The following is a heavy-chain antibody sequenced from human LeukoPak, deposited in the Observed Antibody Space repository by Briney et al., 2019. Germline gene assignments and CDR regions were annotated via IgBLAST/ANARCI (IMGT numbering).Heavy chain of an antibody. J-gene: IGHJ3*02. CDR1: GGTFSSYA. Sequence: SEKVSCKASGGTFSSYAISWVRQAPGQGLEWMGGIIPIFGTANYAQKFQGRVTITADKSTSTAYMELSSLRSEDTAVYYCASERGRDDAFDIWGQGTMVTVSS. V-gene: IGHV1-69*06. CDR2: IIPIFGTA. D-gene: IGHD3-10*01. CDR3: ASERGRDDAFDI.